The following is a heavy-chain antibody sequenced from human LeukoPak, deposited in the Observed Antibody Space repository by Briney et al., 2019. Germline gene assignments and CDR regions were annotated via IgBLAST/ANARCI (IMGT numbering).Heavy chain of an antibody. CDR3: AKDAERGFDFSNSLQS. J-gene: IGHJ4*02. D-gene: IGHD4-11*01. CDR2: IWNDGSDK. V-gene: IGHV3-33*06. Sequence: TGGSLRLSCSTSGFTFSHYAMHWVRQAPGKGLEWVAVIWNDGSDKYYGDSVKGRFTISRDNSQKTVYLQLSSLRVEDTAVYYCAKDAERGFDFSNSLQSWGQGTLVTVPS. CDR1: GFTFSHYA.